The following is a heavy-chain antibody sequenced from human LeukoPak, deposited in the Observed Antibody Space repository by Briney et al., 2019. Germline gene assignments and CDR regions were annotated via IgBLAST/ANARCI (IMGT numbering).Heavy chain of an antibody. V-gene: IGHV3-30*03. D-gene: IGHD2-2*01. J-gene: IGHJ4*02. Sequence: GRSLRLSCAASGFTFSSYGMHWVRQAPGKGLEWVAVISYDGSNKYYADSVKGRFTISRDNSKNTLYLQMNSLRAEDTAVYYCARSGYQLLSQKGMDYWGQGTLVTVS. CDR3: ARSGYQLLSQKGMDY. CDR2: ISYDGSNK. CDR1: GFTFSSYG.